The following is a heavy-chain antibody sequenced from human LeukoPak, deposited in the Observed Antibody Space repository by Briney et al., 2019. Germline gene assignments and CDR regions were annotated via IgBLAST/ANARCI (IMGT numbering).Heavy chain of an antibody. D-gene: IGHD3-9*01. CDR1: GFTFSSYA. CDR3: AKDSIRYFGPMDV. CDR2: ISGSGGST. J-gene: IGHJ6*03. V-gene: IGHV3-23*01. Sequence: GGSLRLSCAASGFTFSSYAMSWVRQAPGKGPEWVSAISGSGGSTYYADSVKGRFTISRDNSKNTLYLQMNSLRAEDTAVYYCAKDSIRYFGPMDVWGKGTTVTVSS.